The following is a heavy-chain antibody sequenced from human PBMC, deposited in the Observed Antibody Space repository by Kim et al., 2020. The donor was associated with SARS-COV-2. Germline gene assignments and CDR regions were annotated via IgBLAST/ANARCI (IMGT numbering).Heavy chain of an antibody. Sequence: GGSLRLSCAASGFTFSSYEMNWVRQAPGKGLEWVSYISSSGSTIYYADSVKGRFTISRDNAKNSLYLQMNSLRAEDTAVYYCARLSIVLMVYATPPMDVWGKGTTVTVSS. V-gene: IGHV3-48*03. CDR3: ARLSIVLMVYATPPMDV. CDR2: ISSSGSTI. D-gene: IGHD2-8*01. CDR1: GFTFSSYE. J-gene: IGHJ6*03.